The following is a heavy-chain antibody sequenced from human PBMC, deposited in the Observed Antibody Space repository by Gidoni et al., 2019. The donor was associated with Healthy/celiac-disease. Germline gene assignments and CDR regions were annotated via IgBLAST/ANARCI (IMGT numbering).Heavy chain of an antibody. CDR3: ATWINYDFWSGYYTGTRFDY. V-gene: IGHV4-39*01. CDR1: GGSLSSSSYY. Sequence: QLQLQESGPGLVKPSQTLSLTCTVSGGSLSSSSYYWGWIRQPPGKGLEWIGSIYYSGSTYYNPSLKSRVTISVDTSKNQFSLKLSSVTAADTAVYYCATWINYDFWSGYYTGTRFDYWGQGTLVTVSS. D-gene: IGHD3-3*01. CDR2: IYYSGST. J-gene: IGHJ4*02.